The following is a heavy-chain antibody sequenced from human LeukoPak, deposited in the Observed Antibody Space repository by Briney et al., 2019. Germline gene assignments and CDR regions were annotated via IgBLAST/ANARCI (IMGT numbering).Heavy chain of an antibody. V-gene: IGHV1-2*02. CDR2: INPNSGGT. Sequence: GASVKVSCKASGYTFTGYYMHWVRQAPGQGLEWMGWINPNSGGTNYAQKFQGRVTMTRDTSIRTAYMELSRLRSDDTAVYYCARDTAMVTYWFDPWGQGTLVTVSS. J-gene: IGHJ5*02. D-gene: IGHD5-18*01. CDR1: GYTFTGYY. CDR3: ARDTAMVTYWFDP.